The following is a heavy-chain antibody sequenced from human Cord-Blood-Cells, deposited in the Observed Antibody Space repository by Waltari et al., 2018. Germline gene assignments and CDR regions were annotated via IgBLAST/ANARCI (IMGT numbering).Heavy chain of an antibody. D-gene: IGHD6-13*01. CDR2: IYYSGST. CDR1: GGHISSYY. Sequence: QVQLQESGPGLVTPSETLSLTCTVPGGHISSYYWSWIRQPPGKGLEWIGYIYYSGSTNYNPSLKSRVTISVDTSKNQFSLKLSSVTAADTAVYYCARMYSSSWNWFDPWGQGTLVTVSS. V-gene: IGHV4-59*01. CDR3: ARMYSSSWNWFDP. J-gene: IGHJ5*02.